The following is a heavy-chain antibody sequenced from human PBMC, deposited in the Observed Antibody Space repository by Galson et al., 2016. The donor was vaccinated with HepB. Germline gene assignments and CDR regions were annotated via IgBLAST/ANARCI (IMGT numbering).Heavy chain of an antibody. Sequence: SLRLSCAASGLNVTSDYMHWVRQAPGKGLEWISVIYSGGTTFYADSVKGRFTISRDISENTIYLQMSSLRAEDTALYFCATGSSGIWHPYYFDYWGQGTLVTVSS. CDR1: GLNVTSDY. CDR3: ATGSSGIWHPYYFDY. CDR2: IYSGGTT. D-gene: IGHD6-25*01. J-gene: IGHJ4*02. V-gene: IGHV3-53*01.